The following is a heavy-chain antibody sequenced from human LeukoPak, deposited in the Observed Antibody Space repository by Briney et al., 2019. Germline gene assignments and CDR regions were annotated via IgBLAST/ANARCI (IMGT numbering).Heavy chain of an antibody. V-gene: IGHV4-34*01. D-gene: IGHD3-10*01. CDR1: IDSFSNYH. Sequence: SETLSLTCAVYIDSFSNYHWNWIRQTPAKGMEWIGEVNESGGTNISPSLRSRVILSVDTSKNQFSLKLSSVTAADTAVYYCARGRLGVRGVIRHYYYYMDVWGKGTTVTVSS. CDR3: ARGRLGVRGVIRHYYYYMDV. CDR2: VNESGGT. J-gene: IGHJ6*03.